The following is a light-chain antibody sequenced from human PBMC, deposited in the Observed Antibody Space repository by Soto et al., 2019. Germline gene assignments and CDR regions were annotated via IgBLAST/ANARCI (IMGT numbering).Light chain of an antibody. Sequence: EVVMTQSPAILSVSPGERATLYCRARQSVGINVSWYQQKPGQAPRLLIYGAATRATGSPDRFSASGSETEFTLTISSLLSEDFAVYYCQQYHDWPRTFGQGTKLDIK. J-gene: IGKJ1*01. CDR2: GAA. CDR1: QSVGIN. CDR3: QQYHDWPRT. V-gene: IGKV3-15*01.